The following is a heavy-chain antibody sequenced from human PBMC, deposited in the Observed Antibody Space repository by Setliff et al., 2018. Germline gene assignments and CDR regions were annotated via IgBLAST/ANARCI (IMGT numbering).Heavy chain of an antibody. Sequence: GESQKISCKGSGYSFSTCWIGWVRQMPGKGLEWMGIIYPGDSITRYSPSFQGQVTISVDKSINTAYLQWSSLRASDTAIYYCARHPYYYGSGTYLDNNNRWFDPWGQGTLVTVSS. CDR2: IYPGDSIT. J-gene: IGHJ5*02. D-gene: IGHD3-10*01. V-gene: IGHV5-51*01. CDR3: ARHPYYYGSGTYLDNNNRWFDP. CDR1: GYSFSTCW.